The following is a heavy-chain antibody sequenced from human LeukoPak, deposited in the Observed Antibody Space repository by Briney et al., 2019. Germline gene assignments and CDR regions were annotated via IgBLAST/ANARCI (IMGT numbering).Heavy chain of an antibody. CDR1: GYSFTSYW. Sequence: GESLKISCKGSGYSFTSYWIGWVRQMPGKGLEWMGIIYPGDSDTRYSPSFQGQVTISADKSISTAYLQWSSLKASDTAMYYCARGPYYYDSSGYYYSKDPHFDYWGQGTLVTVSS. CDR3: ARGPYYYDSSGYYYSKDPHFDY. D-gene: IGHD3-22*01. V-gene: IGHV5-51*01. CDR2: IYPGDSDT. J-gene: IGHJ4*02.